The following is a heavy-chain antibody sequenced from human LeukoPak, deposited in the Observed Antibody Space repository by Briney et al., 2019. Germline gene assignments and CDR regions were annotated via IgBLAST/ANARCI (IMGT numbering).Heavy chain of an antibody. D-gene: IGHD3-16*01. CDR2: ISGTGGST. J-gene: IGHJ4*02. Sequence: PGGSLRLSCAASGFTFSNYAMSWVRQAPGKGLEWVAGISGTGGSTHYADSVKVRFTISRDNSKNTLYLQMNSLRAEDTAIYYCAKDLRAAGRGVFDYWGQGTLVTVSS. CDR1: GFTFSNYA. CDR3: AKDLRAAGRGVFDY. V-gene: IGHV3-23*01.